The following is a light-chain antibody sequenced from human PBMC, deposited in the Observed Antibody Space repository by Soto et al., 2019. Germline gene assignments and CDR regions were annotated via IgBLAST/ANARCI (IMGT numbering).Light chain of an antibody. CDR3: QQRSTWPVT. Sequence: EIVFTQPPGTLSLSPGQRATLSCRASQSVSSYLAWYQQKPGQAPRLLIYDASTRATGISARFSGSGSGTDFTLTISSLEPEDFAVYYCQQRSTWPVTFGQGTKVDIK. CDR2: DAS. V-gene: IGKV3-11*01. J-gene: IGKJ1*01. CDR1: QSVSSY.